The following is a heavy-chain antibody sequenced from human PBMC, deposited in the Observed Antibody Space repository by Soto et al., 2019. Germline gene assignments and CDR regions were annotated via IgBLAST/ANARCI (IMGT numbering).Heavy chain of an antibody. CDR2: ISPGSRYP. D-gene: IGHD2-15*01. Sequence: LRLSCXVSCFTFCYSYIIWILQAAGKGLEWLSYISPGSRYPAYADSVKGRFTISRYNAKRSLYLQMMSLTAEDTAIYYCVRGGGGGLFETWGQGTMLKVSS. CDR1: CFTFCYSY. V-gene: IGHV3-11*06. CDR3: VRGGGGGLFET. J-gene: IGHJ4*02.